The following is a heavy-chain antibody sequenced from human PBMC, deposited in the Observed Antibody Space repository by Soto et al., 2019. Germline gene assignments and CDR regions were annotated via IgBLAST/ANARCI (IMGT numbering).Heavy chain of an antibody. Sequence: EVQVVESGGGLVNPGGSLRLSCSFTFRMYSMNWVRQAPGKGLEWVASISSGGIYIKYADSVKGRFTISRDNAKNSVSLQMNSLKVEDTAVYYCTRDQGGSYDSWFDPWGQGTQVIVSS. CDR3: TRDQGGSYDSWFDP. J-gene: IGHJ5*02. V-gene: IGHV3-21*06. CDR1: FTFRMYS. CDR2: ISSGGIYI. D-gene: IGHD1-26*01.